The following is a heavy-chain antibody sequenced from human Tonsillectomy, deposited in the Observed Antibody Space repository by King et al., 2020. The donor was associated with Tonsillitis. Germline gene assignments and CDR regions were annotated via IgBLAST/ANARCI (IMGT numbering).Heavy chain of an antibody. CDR1: GFTFSSYG. V-gene: IGHV3-30*03. Sequence: VQLVESGGGVVQPGRSLRLSCAASGFTFSSYGMHWVRQAPGKGLEWVAVISYDGSNKYYADSVKGRFTISRDNSKNTLYLQMNSLRDEDTAVYYCAIDDFPLEYYYGMDVCGQGTTVTLSS. D-gene: IGHD2/OR15-2a*01. CDR3: AIDDFPLEYYYGMDV. J-gene: IGHJ6*02. CDR2: ISYDGSNK.